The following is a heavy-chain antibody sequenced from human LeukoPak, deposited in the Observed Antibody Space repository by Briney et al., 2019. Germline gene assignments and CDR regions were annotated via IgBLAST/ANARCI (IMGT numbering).Heavy chain of an antibody. CDR3: ARGLRGGGYSYGLTAGFNWFDP. D-gene: IGHD5-18*01. CDR1: AGSITTYY. CDR2: ICYSGST. Sequence: SEALSLTCTVSAGSITTYYWSWIRQPPGKGLEWIGSICYSGSTYYNPSLKSRVTISVDTSKNQFSLKLNSVTAADTAVYYCARGLRGGGYSYGLTAGFNWFDPWGQGTLVTVSS. V-gene: IGHV4-59*04. J-gene: IGHJ5*02.